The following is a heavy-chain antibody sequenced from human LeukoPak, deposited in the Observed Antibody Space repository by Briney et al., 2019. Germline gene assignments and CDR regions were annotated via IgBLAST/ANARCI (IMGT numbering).Heavy chain of an antibody. CDR2: FSGSGGST. V-gene: IGHV3-23*01. CDR1: GFTFSSCA. Sequence: GGSLRLSCAASGFTFSSCALYWVRQAPGKGLEWVSSFSGSGGSTYYADSVKGRFTISRDNSKNTLYLQMNSLRAEDTAVYYCARAPSGRYYDFDYWGQGTLVTVSS. D-gene: IGHD1-26*01. J-gene: IGHJ4*02. CDR3: ARAPSGRYYDFDY.